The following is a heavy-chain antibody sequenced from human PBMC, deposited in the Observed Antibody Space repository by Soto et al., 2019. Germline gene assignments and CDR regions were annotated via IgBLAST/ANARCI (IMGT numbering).Heavy chain of an antibody. Sequence: QVQLVQSGAEVKKPGASVKVSCKASGYTFTSYDINWVRQATGQGLEWMGWMNPNSGNTGYAQKFQGRVTMTRNTSLSTAYRGVNRLRTGETAVDYRSGGTIVGATTALGYWGQGTLVTVSS. CDR3: SGGTIVGATTALGY. J-gene: IGHJ4*02. CDR2: MNPNSGNT. V-gene: IGHV1-8*01. D-gene: IGHD1-26*01. CDR1: GYTFTSYD.